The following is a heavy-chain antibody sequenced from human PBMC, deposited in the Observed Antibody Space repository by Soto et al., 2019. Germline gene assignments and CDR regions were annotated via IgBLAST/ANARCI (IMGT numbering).Heavy chain of an antibody. CDR3: ASSYGSGYRAFDY. Sequence: QVQLVQSGAEEKKPGSSVRVSCKASGDTFTFYSINWVRQAPGLGLEWMGRINPILSMSNYAQRFQGRVTMTADKSTSTAYMELNSLRSEDTAMYYCASSYGSGYRAFDYWGQGALVTVSS. CDR1: GDTFTFYS. J-gene: IGHJ4*02. V-gene: IGHV1-69*02. D-gene: IGHD3-10*01. CDR2: INPILSMS.